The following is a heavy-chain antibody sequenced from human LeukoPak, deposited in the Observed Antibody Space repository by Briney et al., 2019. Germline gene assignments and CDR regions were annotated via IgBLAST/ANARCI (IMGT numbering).Heavy chain of an antibody. CDR1: GFTFSSYA. V-gene: IGHV4-30-2*01. D-gene: IGHD6-6*01. CDR2: IYHSGST. J-gene: IGHJ4*02. Sequence: LRLSCAASGFTFSSYAMSWVRQPPGKGLEWIGYIYHSGSTYYNPSLKSRVTISVDRSKNQFSLKLSSVTAADTAVYYCARDLQYSSPLGYWGQGTLVTVSS. CDR3: ARDLQYSSPLGY.